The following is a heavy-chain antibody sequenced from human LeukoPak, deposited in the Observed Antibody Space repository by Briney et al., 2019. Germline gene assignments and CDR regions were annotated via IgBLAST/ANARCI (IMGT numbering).Heavy chain of an antibody. CDR1: GFTFSGSA. D-gene: IGHD2-15*01. V-gene: IGHV3-73*01. CDR2: IRSKANSYAT. J-gene: IGHJ3*02. Sequence: GGSLRLSCAASGFTFSGSAMHWVRQASGKGLEWVGRIRSKANSYATAYAASVKGRFTISRDDSKNTAYLQMNSLKTEDTAVYYCTRSRTSGYCSGGSCYETLNAFDIWGQGTMVTVSS. CDR3: TRSRTSGYCSGGSCYETLNAFDI.